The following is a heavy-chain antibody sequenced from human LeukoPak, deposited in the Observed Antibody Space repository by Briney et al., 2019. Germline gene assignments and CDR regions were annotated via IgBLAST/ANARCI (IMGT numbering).Heavy chain of an antibody. V-gene: IGHV3-23*01. CDR1: GFTFSSYA. Sequence: GGSLRLSCAASGFTFSSYAMSWVRQVPGKGLEWVSAISDSGDYTSYADSVRGRFTISRDNSRNTLYLQMISLRPEDTAVYYCAKDTSIGKYCTNGVCSPFDYWGQGTLVTVSS. CDR2: ISDSGDYT. J-gene: IGHJ4*02. CDR3: AKDTSIGKYCTNGVCSPFDY. D-gene: IGHD2-8*01.